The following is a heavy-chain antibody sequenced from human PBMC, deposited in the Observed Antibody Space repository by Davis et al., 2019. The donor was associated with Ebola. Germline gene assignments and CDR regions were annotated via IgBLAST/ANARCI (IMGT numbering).Heavy chain of an antibody. CDR1: GFSFSTYG. Sequence: GESLKISCAASGFSFSTYGMHWVRQAPGKGLEWVAVISYDGNYKNYVDSVKDRFTISRDNSDNTLYLQMNSLRAEDTAVYYCAQEYCSNSGSYCTYFDHWGQGTLVTVSS. J-gene: IGHJ4*02. CDR3: AQEYCSNSGSYCTYFDH. D-gene: IGHD3-10*01. CDR2: ISYDGNYK. V-gene: IGHV3-30*18.